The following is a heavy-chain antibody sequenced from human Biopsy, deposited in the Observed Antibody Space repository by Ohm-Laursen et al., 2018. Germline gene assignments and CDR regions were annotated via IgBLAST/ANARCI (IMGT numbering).Heavy chain of an antibody. CDR1: GFTFSSYG. D-gene: IGHD2-8*01. J-gene: IGHJ4*02. Sequence: SLRLSCTASGFTFSSYGMHWVRQAPGKGLEWVAAIWYDGSNKNYADSVKGRFTISRDNSKNTLYLQMNSPRGEDTAVYYCAKCMTGGSNYYFHLCGQGTLVTVSS. CDR3: AKCMTGGSNYYFHL. V-gene: IGHV3-33*06. CDR2: IWYDGSNK.